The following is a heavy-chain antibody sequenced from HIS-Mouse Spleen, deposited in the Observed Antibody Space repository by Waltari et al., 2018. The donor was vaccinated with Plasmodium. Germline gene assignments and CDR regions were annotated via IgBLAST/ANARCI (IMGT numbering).Heavy chain of an antibody. CDR3: ASLPRVEEVTTPFYYYYYGMDV. CDR2: IYYSGST. V-gene: IGHV4-39*01. Sequence: GSIYYSGSTYYNPSLKSRVTISVDTSKNQFSLKLSSVTAADTAVYYCASLPRVEEVTTPFYYYYYGMDVWGQGTTVTVSS. D-gene: IGHD4-4*01. J-gene: IGHJ6*02.